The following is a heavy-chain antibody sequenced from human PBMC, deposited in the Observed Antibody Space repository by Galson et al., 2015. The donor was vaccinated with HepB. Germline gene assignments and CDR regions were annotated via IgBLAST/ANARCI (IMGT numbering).Heavy chain of an antibody. CDR3: AKEVSAYVSYYSYYAMDV. V-gene: IGHV3-30*18. CDR2: ISYDDSNK. D-gene: IGHD5-12*01. Sequence: SLRLSCAPSGFTFSTYGMHWVRQAPGKGLGWVAVISYDDSNKYYADSVKGRFTISRDNSKNRLYLQMISLRGEDTAVYYCAKEVSAYVSYYSYYAMDVWGQGTTVTVSS. CDR1: GFTFSTYG. J-gene: IGHJ6*02.